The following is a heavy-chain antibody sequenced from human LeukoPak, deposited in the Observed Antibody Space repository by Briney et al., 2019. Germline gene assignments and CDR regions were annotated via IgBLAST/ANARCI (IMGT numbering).Heavy chain of an antibody. CDR2: ISGGVGST. J-gene: IGHJ4*02. Sequence: PGGSLRLSCAASGFTVSSKYMSWVRQAPGKGLEWVSTISGGVGSTYYADSVKGRFTISRDNAKNSLYLQMNSLRAEDTAVYYCARDPETWQAAWGQGTLVTVSS. V-gene: IGHV3-21*04. D-gene: IGHD6-25*01. CDR1: GFTVSSKY. CDR3: ARDPETWQAA.